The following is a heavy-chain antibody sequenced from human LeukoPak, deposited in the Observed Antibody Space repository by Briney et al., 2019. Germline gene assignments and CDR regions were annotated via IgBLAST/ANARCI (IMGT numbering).Heavy chain of an antibody. CDR2: IKEDGTET. V-gene: IGHV3-7*03. J-gene: IGHJ4*01. CDR3: AKEGRSLQTY. CDR1: GFMLSSNW. D-gene: IGHD5-24*01. Sequence: GGSLRLSCAASGFMLSSNWMSWVRLAPGKGLEWVANIKEDGTETYYVDSVKGRFTISRDNAKNSLYLQMNSLRVEDTAVYYCAKEGRSLQTYWGHGTLVTVSS.